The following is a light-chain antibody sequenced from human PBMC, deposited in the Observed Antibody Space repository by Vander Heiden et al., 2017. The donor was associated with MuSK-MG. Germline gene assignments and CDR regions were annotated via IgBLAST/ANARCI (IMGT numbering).Light chain of an antibody. J-gene: IGLJ2*01. CDR2: EVS. CDR1: SSDVVSHNR. CDR3: SSYTSSSTPHVV. Sequence: QSPLTHPPSVSGSPGRPVPISCTGTSSDVVSHNRVSWYQQPPGTAPKLMIYEVSNWPSGVPDRCSGSKSGNTASLTITGLQAEDEADYYCSSYTSSSTPHVVFGGGTKLTVL. V-gene: IGLV2-18*02.